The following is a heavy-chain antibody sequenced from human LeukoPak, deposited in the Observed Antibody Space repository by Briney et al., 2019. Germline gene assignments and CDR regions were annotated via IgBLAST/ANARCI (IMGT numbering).Heavy chain of an antibody. CDR1: GGSITSSSYY. J-gene: IGHJ3*01. CDR3: AMENSHHV. CDR2: ISSSGST. D-gene: IGHD2/OR15-2a*01. Sequence: SEALSLTCTVSGGSITSSSYYWGWIRQPPGKGLEWIGTISSSGSTYYSPSLTSRVTISVDTSQNQFYLTLASVTASDTAMYYCAMENSHHVWGQGSMVTVSS. V-gene: IGHV4-39*01.